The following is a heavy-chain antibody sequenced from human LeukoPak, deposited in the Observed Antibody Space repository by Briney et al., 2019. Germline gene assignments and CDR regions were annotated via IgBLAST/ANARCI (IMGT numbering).Heavy chain of an antibody. Sequence: ASVKVSCKASGYTFTGYYMHWVRRAPGQGLEWMGWINPHTGGTNYAQKFQGRVTMTRNTSISTAYMELSSLRSEDTAVYYCARAGGYCGRISCPYYFDYWGQGSLVAVSS. D-gene: IGHD2-15*01. CDR3: ARAGGYCGRISCPYYFDY. CDR1: GYTFTGYY. CDR2: INPHTGGT. V-gene: IGHV1-2*02. J-gene: IGHJ4*02.